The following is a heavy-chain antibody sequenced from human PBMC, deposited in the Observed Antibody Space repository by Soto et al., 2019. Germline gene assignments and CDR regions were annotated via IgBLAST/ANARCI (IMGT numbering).Heavy chain of an antibody. Sequence: QITLKESGPTLVKSTQTLTLTCTFSGFSLTNNEVVVGWIRQPPGTGLEWLGFIYGNNDERYSPSLKSRLAITKDSSNNQVVLTMANMDPADTATYYCAHRTTVTHIDHWVEGLLVSVSS. D-gene: IGHD4-17*01. CDR1: GFSLTNNEVV. J-gene: IGHJ4*02. CDR3: AHRTTVTHIDH. CDR2: IYGNNDE. V-gene: IGHV2-5*01.